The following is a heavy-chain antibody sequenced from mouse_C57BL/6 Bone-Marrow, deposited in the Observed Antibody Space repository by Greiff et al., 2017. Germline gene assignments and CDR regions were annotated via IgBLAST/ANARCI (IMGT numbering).Heavy chain of an antibody. CDR2: IDPENGDT. Sequence: VQLQQSGAELVRPGASVKLSCTASGFNIKDDYMHWVKQRPEQGLEWIGWIDPENGDTEYASKFQGKATITADTSSNTAYLQLSSLTSEDTAVYYCTTRKGDYFDYWGQGTTLTVSS. V-gene: IGHV14-4*01. CDR3: TTRKGDYFDY. CDR1: GFNIKDDY. J-gene: IGHJ2*01.